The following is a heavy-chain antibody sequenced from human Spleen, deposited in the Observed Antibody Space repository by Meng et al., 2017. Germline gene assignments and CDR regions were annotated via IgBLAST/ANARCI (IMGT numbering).Heavy chain of an antibody. J-gene: IGHJ4*02. CDR1: DYTFTGYG. Sequence: VQLVQSGAEVKKPGASVKVSCKASDYTFTGYGVSWVRPAPGQGLEWMAWLGAHDGDTSHAPKFQGRVTVSADRPTATAYMELRSLRSDDTAVYYCARGTPGRSYSDYWGQGTLVTVSS. CDR2: LGAHDGDT. D-gene: IGHD3-10*01. V-gene: IGHV1-18*01. CDR3: ARGTPGRSYSDY.